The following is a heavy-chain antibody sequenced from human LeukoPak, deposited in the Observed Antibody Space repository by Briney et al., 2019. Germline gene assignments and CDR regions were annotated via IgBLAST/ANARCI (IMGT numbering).Heavy chain of an antibody. CDR2: INGDGSST. J-gene: IGHJ5*02. CDR3: ASGWYGSGSPAYNCFDP. V-gene: IGHV3-74*01. CDR1: GFTFSTDW. D-gene: IGHD3-10*01. Sequence: GGSLRLSCAASGFTFSTDWMHWVRHTPGTGLVWVSRINGDGSSTSYADSVRGRFTISRDNAKNTVYLQMNSLRAEDTAVYYCASGWYGSGSPAYNCFDPWGQGTLVTVSS.